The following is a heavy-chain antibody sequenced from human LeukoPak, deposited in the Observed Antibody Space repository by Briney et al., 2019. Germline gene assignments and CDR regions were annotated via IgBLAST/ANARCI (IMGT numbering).Heavy chain of an antibody. Sequence: GGSLRLSCAASGFTFSSYWMHWVRQAPGKGMVWVSRINSDGSGTSYADSVKGRFTISRDNAKNTLYLQMNSLRAEDTAVYYCARGPRRSIGYSYGPPDYWGQGTLVTVSS. D-gene: IGHD5-18*01. CDR1: GFTFSSYW. CDR2: INSDGSGT. CDR3: ARGPRRSIGYSYGPPDY. V-gene: IGHV3-74*01. J-gene: IGHJ4*02.